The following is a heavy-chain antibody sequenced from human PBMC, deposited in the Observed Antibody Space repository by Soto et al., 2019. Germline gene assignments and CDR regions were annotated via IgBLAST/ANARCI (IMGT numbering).Heavy chain of an antibody. CDR2: IIPICGTA. V-gene: IGHV1-69*13. D-gene: IGHD3-22*01. Sequence: GASLKVSCKASGGTFSSYAISWVRQAPGQGLEWMGGIIPICGTANYAQKFQGRVTITADESTSTAYMELSSLRSEDTAVYYCASSMIVVVTDSWFDPWGQGTLVTVSS. CDR1: GGTFSSYA. CDR3: ASSMIVVVTDSWFDP. J-gene: IGHJ5*02.